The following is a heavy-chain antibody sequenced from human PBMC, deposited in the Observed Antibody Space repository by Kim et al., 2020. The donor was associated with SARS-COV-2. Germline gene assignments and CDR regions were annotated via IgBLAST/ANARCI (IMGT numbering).Heavy chain of an antibody. Sequence: RVTISVDTSKNQFSLKLSSVTAADTAVYYCARLAVIVGAPTNYYYYGMDVWGQGTTVTVSS. J-gene: IGHJ6*02. V-gene: IGHV4-59*01. CDR3: ARLAVIVGAPTNYYYYGMDV. D-gene: IGHD1-26*01.